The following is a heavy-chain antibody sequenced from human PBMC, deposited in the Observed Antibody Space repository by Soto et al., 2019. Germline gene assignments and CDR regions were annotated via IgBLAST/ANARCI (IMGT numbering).Heavy chain of an antibody. Sequence: PGGSLRLSCAVSGFTFSVSAIHWVRQASGKGLEWVGRIRSKADNYATAYGASVKGSFSISRDDSKNTAYLQMSSLNTEDTAVYYCARLAEWEYYDGMDVWGQGTTVTVSS. CDR3: ARLAEWEYYDGMDV. V-gene: IGHV3-73*01. CDR2: IRSKADNYAT. D-gene: IGHD1-26*01. J-gene: IGHJ6*02. CDR1: GFTFSVSA.